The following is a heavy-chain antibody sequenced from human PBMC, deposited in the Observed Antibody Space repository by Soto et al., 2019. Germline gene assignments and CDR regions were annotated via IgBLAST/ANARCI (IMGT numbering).Heavy chain of an antibody. Sequence: QVQLVQSGAEVKKPGASVKVSCKASGYTFTSYAMHWVRQAPGQRLEWMGWINAGNGHTKYSQKFQGRVTITRDTSASTAYMELTSLRSEDTAVYYCARSSGLYYGDYWGQGTLVTVSS. J-gene: IGHJ4*02. CDR2: INAGNGHT. D-gene: IGHD3-22*01. CDR3: ARSSGLYYGDY. CDR1: GYTFTSYA. V-gene: IGHV1-3*01.